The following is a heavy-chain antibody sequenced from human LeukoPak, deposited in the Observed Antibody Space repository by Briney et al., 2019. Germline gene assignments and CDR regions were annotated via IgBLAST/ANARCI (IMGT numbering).Heavy chain of an antibody. J-gene: IGHJ4*02. V-gene: IGHV4-39*07. D-gene: IGHD2-15*01. CDR3: ARADIVVVVAATTLFDY. Sequence: PSETLSLTCTVSGGSISSSSYYWGWIRQPPGKGLEWIGSIYYSGSTYYNPSLKSRVTISVDTSKNQFSLKLSSVTAADTAVYYCARADIVVVVAATTLFDYWGQGTLVTVSS. CDR1: GGSISSSSYY. CDR2: IYYSGST.